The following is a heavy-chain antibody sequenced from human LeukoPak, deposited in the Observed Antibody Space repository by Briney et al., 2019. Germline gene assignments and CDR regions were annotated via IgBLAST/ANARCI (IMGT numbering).Heavy chain of an antibody. V-gene: IGHV4-59*01. D-gene: IGHD4-17*01. Sequence: PSETLSLTCTVSGGSISSYYWSWIRQPPGKGLEWIGYIYYSGSTNYNPSLKSRVTISVDTSENQFSLKLSSVTAADTAVYYCARATVTLLDYWGQGTLVTVSS. J-gene: IGHJ4*02. CDR2: IYYSGST. CDR1: GGSISSYY. CDR3: ARATVTLLDY.